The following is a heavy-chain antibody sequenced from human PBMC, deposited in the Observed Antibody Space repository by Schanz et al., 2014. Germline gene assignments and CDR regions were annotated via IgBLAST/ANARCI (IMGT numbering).Heavy chain of an antibody. V-gene: IGHV4-34*12. CDR2: IFFRGST. D-gene: IGHD3-3*01. J-gene: IGHJ4*02. CDR1: GGSFSGFY. CDR3: ARLLWRSGGRLRFYLDS. Sequence: QVQLQQWGAGLLKPSETLSLTCAVYGGSFSGFYGSWIRQAPGKGLEWIGYIFFRGSTYYIPSLRGRPPISVDTSKTQLSLRLNSATAADTAMYYCARLLWRSGGRLRFYLDSWGQGTLVTVSS.